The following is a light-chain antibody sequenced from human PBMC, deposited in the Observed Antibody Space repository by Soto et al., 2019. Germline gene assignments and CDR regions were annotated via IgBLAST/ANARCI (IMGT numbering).Light chain of an antibody. J-gene: IGLJ2*01. CDR1: SSNIGSNY. CDR3: AAWDDSLATPV. V-gene: IGLV1-47*01. CDR2: KNN. Sequence: QLVLTQPPSASGTPGQRVTISCSGSSSNIGSNYVYWYQQLPGTAPKLLIYKNNQRPSGVPDRFSGSKSGTSGSLAISGLQSEDEADYYCAAWDDSLATPVFGGGTKLTVL.